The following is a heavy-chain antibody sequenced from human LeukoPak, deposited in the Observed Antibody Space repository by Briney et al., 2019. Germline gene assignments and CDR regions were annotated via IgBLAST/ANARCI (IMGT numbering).Heavy chain of an antibody. V-gene: IGHV3-66*02. CDR1: GTSVSGCF. CDR2: MRNGDTT. CDR3: SREGYFNFEN. Sequence: GGSLRLSCAASGTSVSGCFMNWVRQAPGKGLEWVSVMRNGDTTDYADSVKGRFTISVGKSKNTVYLQMNSLRTEDTAVYYCSREGYFNFENWGRGPLVTVSS. J-gene: IGHJ4*02. D-gene: IGHD2-15*01.